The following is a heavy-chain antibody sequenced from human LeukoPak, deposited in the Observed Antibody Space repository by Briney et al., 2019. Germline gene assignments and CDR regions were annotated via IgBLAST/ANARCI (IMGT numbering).Heavy chain of an antibody. D-gene: IGHD2-15*01. CDR2: IYYSGST. V-gene: IGHV4-30-4*01. J-gene: IGHJ4*02. CDR1: GVSISSGDYY. CDR3: ARDRFGQRIFNY. Sequence: RASQTLSLTCTVSGVSISSGDYYWSWIRQPPGKGLEWIGYIYYSGSTHYNPSLKSRVTISIDTSKNQFSLKLSSVTAADTAVYYCARDRFGQRIFNYWGQGTLVTVSS.